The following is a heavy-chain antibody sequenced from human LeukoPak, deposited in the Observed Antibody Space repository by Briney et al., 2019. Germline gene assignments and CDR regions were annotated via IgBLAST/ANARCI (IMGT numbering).Heavy chain of an antibody. CDR3: ARGAYHYYDSSGYYYYY. J-gene: IGHJ4*02. V-gene: IGHV1-69*05. D-gene: IGHD3-22*01. Sequence: ASVKVSCKASGGTFSSYAISWVRQAPGQELELMGRIIPIFGTANYAQKFQGRVTITKDESTSTAYMELSSLRSEDTAVYYCARGAYHYYDSSGYYYYYWGQGTLVTVSS. CDR2: IIPIFGTA. CDR1: GGTFSSYA.